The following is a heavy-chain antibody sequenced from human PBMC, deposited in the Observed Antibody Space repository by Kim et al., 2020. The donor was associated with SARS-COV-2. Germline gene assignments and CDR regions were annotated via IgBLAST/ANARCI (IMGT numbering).Heavy chain of an antibody. CDR3: ANPRQPDY. Sequence: GDITAYADSVRGRFTISRDNSKNTLYLQMSSLRAEDTAIYYCANPRQPDYWGQGTLVTVSS. V-gene: IGHV3-23*01. J-gene: IGHJ4*02. D-gene: IGHD6-13*01. CDR2: GDIT.